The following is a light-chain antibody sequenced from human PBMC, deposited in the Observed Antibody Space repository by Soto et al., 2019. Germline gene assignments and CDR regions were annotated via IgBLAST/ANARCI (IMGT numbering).Light chain of an antibody. Sequence: QSVVTQPPSASGTPGQRVTISCSGSNSNIGRNTVNWYQQLPGTAPKVLIYGSNQRPSGVPDRFSGSKSGTSASLAISGLLSEDEADYFCAAWDDSLNGYVFGTGTKLTVL. J-gene: IGLJ1*01. V-gene: IGLV1-44*01. CDR2: GSN. CDR3: AAWDDSLNGYV. CDR1: NSNIGRNT.